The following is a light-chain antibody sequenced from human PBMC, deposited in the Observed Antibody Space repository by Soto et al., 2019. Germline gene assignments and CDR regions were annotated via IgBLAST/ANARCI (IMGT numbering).Light chain of an antibody. V-gene: IGKV3-15*01. CDR2: GAS. J-gene: IGKJ1*01. CDR1: QSVSSN. CDR3: QQYNSWFRT. Sequence: EIVMTQSPATLSLSPGERATLSCRASQSVSSNFSWYQQKPGQAPRLLIYGASTRATGIPARFSGSGSGTEFTLTISSLQPEDFADYYCQQYNSWFRTFGQGTKVEIK.